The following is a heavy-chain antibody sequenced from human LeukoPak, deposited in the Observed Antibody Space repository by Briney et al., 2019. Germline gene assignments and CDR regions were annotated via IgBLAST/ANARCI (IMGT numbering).Heavy chain of an antibody. CDR3: ARERSVGDILTGYHP. V-gene: IGHV4-31*03. D-gene: IGHD3-9*01. Sequence: SETLSLTCTVSGGSISSGGYYWSWIRQHPGKGLEWIGYIYYSGSTYYNPSLKSRVTISVDTSKNQFSLKLSSVTAADTAVYYCARERSVGDILTGYHPWGQGTLVTVSS. J-gene: IGHJ5*02. CDR2: IYYSGST. CDR1: GGSISSGGYY.